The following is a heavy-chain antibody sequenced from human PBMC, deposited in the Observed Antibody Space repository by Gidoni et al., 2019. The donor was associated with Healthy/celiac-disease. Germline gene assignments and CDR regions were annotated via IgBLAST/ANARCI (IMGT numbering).Heavy chain of an antibody. D-gene: IGHD6-13*01. CDR3: ARGGETAAGTFWFDP. CDR2: INHSGST. CDR1: GGSFSGYY. J-gene: IGHJ5*02. V-gene: IGHV4-34*01. Sequence: QVQLQQWGAGLLKPSETLSLTCAVYGGSFSGYYWSWIRQPPGKGLEWIGEINHSGSTNYNPSLKSRVTISVDTSKNQFSLKLSSVTAADTAVYYCARGGETAAGTFWFDPWGQGTLVTVSS.